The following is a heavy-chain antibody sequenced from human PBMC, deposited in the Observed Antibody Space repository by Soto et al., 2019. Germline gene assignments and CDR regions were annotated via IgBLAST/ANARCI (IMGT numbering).Heavy chain of an antibody. J-gene: IGHJ6*02. V-gene: IGHV3-48*01. CDR2: ISSSSSTI. Sequence: PGGSLRLSCAASGFTFSSYAVSWVRQAPGKGLEWVSAISSSSSTIYYADSVKGRFTISRDNAKNSLYLQMNSLRAEDTAVYYCAGMTTVVASRYYYGMDVWGQGTTVTVSS. CDR3: AGMTTVVASRYYYGMDV. CDR1: GFTFSSYA. D-gene: IGHD4-17*01.